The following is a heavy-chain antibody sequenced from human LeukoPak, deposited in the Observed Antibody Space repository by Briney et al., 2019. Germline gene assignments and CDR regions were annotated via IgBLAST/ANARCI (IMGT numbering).Heavy chain of an antibody. Sequence: SDTLSLTCTVSGGPINSILHHWRWIRLSPGKGLEWFGYIYYSGATHYNPSLHSRVSISVDTSKNQFSLNLYFVTAADTAVYFCARRGDASGYFPEEFDYWGQGTLVTVSS. CDR2: IYYSGAT. CDR1: GGPINSILHH. D-gene: IGHD3-22*01. V-gene: IGHV4-39*01. J-gene: IGHJ4*02. CDR3: ARRGDASGYFPEEFDY.